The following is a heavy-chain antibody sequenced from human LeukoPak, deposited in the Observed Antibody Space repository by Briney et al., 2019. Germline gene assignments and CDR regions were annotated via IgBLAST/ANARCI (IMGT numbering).Heavy chain of an antibody. D-gene: IGHD1-1*01. CDR3: ARSLYKVGYHYYMDV. J-gene: IGHJ6*03. CDR1: GYSFTSYW. V-gene: IGHV5-51*01. CDR2: IYPGDSDT. Sequence: GESLKISCKGSGYSFTSYWIGWVRQMPGKGLEWMGIIYPGDSDTRYSPSFQGQVTISADKSISTAYLQWSSLKASDTAMYYCARSLYKVGYHYYMDVWGKGTTVTVSS.